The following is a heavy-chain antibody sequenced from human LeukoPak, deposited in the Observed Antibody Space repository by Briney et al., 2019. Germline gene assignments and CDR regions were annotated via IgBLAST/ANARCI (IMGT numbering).Heavy chain of an antibody. V-gene: IGHV3-7*01. J-gene: IGHJ4*02. Sequence: ETLSLTCTVSGGSISSSSYYWGWVRQAPGKGLEWVAIIKQDGSEQYYVDSVKGRFTISRDNAENSLYLQMNSLRAEDTAVYYCARDPSFYGSGRYGSSFDYWGQGTLVTVSS. D-gene: IGHD3-10*01. CDR1: GGSISSSSYY. CDR3: ARDPSFYGSGRYGSSFDY. CDR2: IKQDGSEQ.